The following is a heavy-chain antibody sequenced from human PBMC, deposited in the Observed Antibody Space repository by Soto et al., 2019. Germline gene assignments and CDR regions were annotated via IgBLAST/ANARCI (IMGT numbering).Heavy chain of an antibody. J-gene: IGHJ5*02. CDR3: ARGVTFGGVIAPRFDP. Sequence: PSETQSLTNTVSGGTIISGDYCWILIRQHPGKGLEWIGYIHDSGTTYYIPPLKSRVTMSVDTSKNQFSLKLTSVTAADTAMYYCARGVTFGGVIAPRFDPWGQGTLAT. D-gene: IGHD3-16*02. CDR1: GGTIISGDYC. CDR2: IHDSGTT. V-gene: IGHV4-31*03.